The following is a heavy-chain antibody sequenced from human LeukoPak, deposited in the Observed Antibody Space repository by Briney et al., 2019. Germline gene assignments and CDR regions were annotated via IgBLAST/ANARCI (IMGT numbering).Heavy chain of an antibody. CDR2: IRYDGSNK. CDR1: GFTFSSYG. Sequence: GGSLRLSCAASGFTFSSYGMHWVRQAPGKGLEWVAFIRYDGSNKYYADSVKGRFAISRDNSKNTLYLQMNSLRAEDTAVYYCAKDIPGIAAAGTSWGYFDLWGRGTLVTVSS. CDR3: AKDIPGIAAAGTSWGYFDL. V-gene: IGHV3-30*02. D-gene: IGHD6-13*01. J-gene: IGHJ2*01.